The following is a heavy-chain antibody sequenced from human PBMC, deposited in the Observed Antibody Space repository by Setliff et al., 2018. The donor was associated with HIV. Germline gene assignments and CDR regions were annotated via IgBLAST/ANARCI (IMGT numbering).Heavy chain of an antibody. CDR1: GFTFTDYT. V-gene: IGHV3-21*01. D-gene: IGHD6-19*01. Sequence: GGSLRLSCAASGFTFTDYTMNWVRQAPGKGLEWVSSITSGSTYVNYADSVKGRFSISRDNSKNSLYLQMISLRAEDTALYYCARVEGSVAGTVGYWGQGTLVTVSS. J-gene: IGHJ4*02. CDR3: ARVEGSVAGTVGY. CDR2: ITSGSTYV.